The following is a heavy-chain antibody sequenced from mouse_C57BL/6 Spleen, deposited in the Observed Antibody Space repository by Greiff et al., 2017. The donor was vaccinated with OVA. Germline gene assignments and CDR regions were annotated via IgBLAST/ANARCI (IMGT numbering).Heavy chain of an antibody. CDR1: GYTFTSYW. D-gene: IGHD1-1*02. Sequence: QVQLQQPGAELVKPGASVKLSCKASGYTFTSYWMQWVKQRPGQGLEWIGEIDPSDSYTNYNQKFKGKATLTVDTSSSTAYMPLSSLTSADSAVFYGAGSGGGSLYYAMDYWGQGTSVTVSA. V-gene: IGHV1-50*01. J-gene: IGHJ4*01. CDR3: AGSGGGSLYYAMDY. CDR2: IDPSDSYT.